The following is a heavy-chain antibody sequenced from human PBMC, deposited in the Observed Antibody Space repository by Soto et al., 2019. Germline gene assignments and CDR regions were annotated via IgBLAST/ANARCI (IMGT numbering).Heavy chain of an antibody. CDR2: IYHSGAT. CDR3: TREMSYYFDS. Sequence: QVQLQESGSGLVKPSQTLVLTCTVSGDSISRDGSSWSWLRQPPGKGLEWIGYIYHSGATYYNPYLKSRVTTSVATSKNQFSLRLASVTAADTAVYYCTREMSYYFDSWGHGTLVTVSS. CDR1: GDSISRDGSS. V-gene: IGHV4-30-2*01. J-gene: IGHJ4*01.